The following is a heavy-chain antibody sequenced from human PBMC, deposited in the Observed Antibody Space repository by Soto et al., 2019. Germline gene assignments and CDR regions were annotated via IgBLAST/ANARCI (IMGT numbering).Heavy chain of an antibody. CDR2: IYYSGST. CDR1: GGSISSSSYY. CDR3: AGPIGYCSSTSCRDDAIDI. J-gene: IGHJ3*02. D-gene: IGHD2-2*01. V-gene: IGHV4-39*01. Sequence: QLQLQESGPGLVKPSETLSLTCTVSGGSISSSSYYWGWIRQPPGKGLEWIGSIYYSGSTYYNPSLKSRVTISVDTSKNQFSLKLSSVTAADTAVYYCAGPIGYCSSTSCRDDAIDIWGQGTMVTVSS.